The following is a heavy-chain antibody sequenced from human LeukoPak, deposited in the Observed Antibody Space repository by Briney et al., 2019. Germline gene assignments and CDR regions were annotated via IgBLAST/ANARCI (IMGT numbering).Heavy chain of an antibody. CDR1: GYTFTGYY. CDR2: INPYNDDT. V-gene: IGHV1-18*04. CDR3: ARDRDQLGYCSGGSCYLPDY. D-gene: IGHD2-15*01. J-gene: IGHJ4*02. Sequence: ASVKVSCKASGYTFTGYYMHWVRQAPGQGLEWMGWINPYNDDTNYAQKLQGRVTMTTDTSTNTAYMELRSLRSDDTAVYYCARDRDQLGYCSGGSCYLPDYWGQGTLVTVSS.